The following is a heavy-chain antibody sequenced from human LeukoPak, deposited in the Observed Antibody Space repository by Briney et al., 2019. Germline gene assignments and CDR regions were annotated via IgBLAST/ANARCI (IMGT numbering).Heavy chain of an antibody. J-gene: IGHJ4*02. V-gene: IGHV3-64D*06. Sequence: QPGGFLRLSCSASGFTFSTYAIYSVRQAPGRGLDYVSAVSSSGGSTYDADSVKGRFTISRDNSKNTLDLQMSSLRAEDTAVYYCVRGQLVPRGPLSYWGQGTLVTVSS. CDR1: GFTFSTYA. CDR2: VSSSGGST. D-gene: IGHD6-6*01. CDR3: VRGQLVPRGPLSY.